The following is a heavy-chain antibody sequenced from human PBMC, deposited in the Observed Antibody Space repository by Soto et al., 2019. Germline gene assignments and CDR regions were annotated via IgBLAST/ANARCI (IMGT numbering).Heavy chain of an antibody. J-gene: IGHJ6*02. CDR1: GYTFTGYY. CDR2: INPNSGGT. Sequence: QVQLVQSGAEVKKPGASVEVSCKASGYTFTGYYMHWVRQAPGQGLEWMGWINPNSGGTNYAQKFQGWVTMTRDTSISTAYMELSRLRSDDTAVYYCARVRDCSGGSCSYSMDVWGQGTTVTVSS. CDR3: ARVRDCSGGSCSYSMDV. D-gene: IGHD2-15*01. V-gene: IGHV1-2*04.